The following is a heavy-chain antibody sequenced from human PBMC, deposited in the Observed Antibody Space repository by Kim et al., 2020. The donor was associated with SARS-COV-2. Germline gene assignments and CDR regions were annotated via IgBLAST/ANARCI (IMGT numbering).Heavy chain of an antibody. V-gene: IGHV3-48*04. J-gene: IGHJ3*02. CDR2: ISSSSSTI. Sequence: GGSLRLSCAASGFTFSSYSMNWVRQAPGKGLEWVSYISSSSSTIYYADSVKGRFTISRDNAKKSLYLQMNSLRAEDTAVYYCARVRPYGSDAFDIWGQGTMVTVSS. CDR1: GFTFSSYS. D-gene: IGHD3-10*01. CDR3: ARVRPYGSDAFDI.